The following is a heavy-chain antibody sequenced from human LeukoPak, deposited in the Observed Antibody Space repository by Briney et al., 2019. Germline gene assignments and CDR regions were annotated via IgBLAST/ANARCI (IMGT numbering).Heavy chain of an antibody. D-gene: IGHD2-2*01. Sequence: GGSLRLSCAASGFTFSSYGMHWVRQAPGKGLEWVAFIRYDGSNKYYADSVKGRFTISRDNSKNTLYLQTNSLRAEDTAVYYCAKQIVVVPAKAYFDYWGQGTLVTVSS. CDR1: GFTFSSYG. V-gene: IGHV3-30*02. CDR3: AKQIVVVPAKAYFDY. CDR2: IRYDGSNK. J-gene: IGHJ4*02.